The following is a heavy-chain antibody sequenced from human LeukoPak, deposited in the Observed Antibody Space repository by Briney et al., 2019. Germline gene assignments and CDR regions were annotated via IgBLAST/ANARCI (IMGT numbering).Heavy chain of an antibody. J-gene: IGHJ5*02. V-gene: IGHV4-30-4*01. D-gene: IGHD3-22*01. CDR3: ARPYYYDSRIDP. Sequence: SETLSLTCSVSGGSISSGDYYWSWIRQPPGKGLEWIAYMYYSGSTYYNPSLKSRVTMSADTSKNQLSLKLSSVTAADTAVYYCARPYYYDSRIDPWGQGILVTVSS. CDR1: GGSISSGDYY. CDR2: MYYSGST.